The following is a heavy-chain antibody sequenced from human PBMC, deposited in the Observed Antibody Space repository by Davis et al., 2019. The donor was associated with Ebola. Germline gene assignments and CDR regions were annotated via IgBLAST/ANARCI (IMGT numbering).Heavy chain of an antibody. V-gene: IGHV3-23*05. J-gene: IGHJ6*02. CDR2: ITSSGSKT. CDR3: TRHGYSYGYYYYGMDV. Sequence: GGSLRLSCAASGFTFSSYAMSWVRQAPGKGLEWVATITSSGSKTYYTDSVKGRFTVSRDNSKNTLFLQMNSLRTDDTAVYYCTRHGYSYGYYYYGMDVWGQGTTVTVSS. D-gene: IGHD5-18*01. CDR1: GFTFSSYA.